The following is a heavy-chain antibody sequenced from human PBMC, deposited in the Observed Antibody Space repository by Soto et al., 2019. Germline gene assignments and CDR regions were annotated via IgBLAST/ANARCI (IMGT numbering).Heavy chain of an antibody. J-gene: IGHJ4*02. V-gene: IGHV3-30*04. CDR1: GFMFSRYA. CDR2: ISKDGSVI. CDR3: AKGGEVGGVLGDH. Sequence: QVQLVESGGGVVPPGRSLRLSCAASGFMFSRYAMHWVRQAPGKGLEWVAVISKDGSVIYYADSVKGRFTISRDKSMNTLNMQLNSLRREDTAVYYCAKGGEVGGVLGDHWGQGTLVTVSS. D-gene: IGHD1-26*01.